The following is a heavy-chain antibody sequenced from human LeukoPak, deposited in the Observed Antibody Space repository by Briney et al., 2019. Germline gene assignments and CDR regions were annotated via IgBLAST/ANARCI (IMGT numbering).Heavy chain of an antibody. CDR1: GGTFSSYA. V-gene: IGHV1-69*01. CDR2: IIPIFGTA. Sequence: GSXXKVSCKASGGTFSSYAISWVRQAPGQGLEWMGGIIPIFGTANYAQKFQGRVTITADESTSTAYMELSSLRSEDTAVYYCARGSPLYSGSYYFDYWGQGTLVTVSS. J-gene: IGHJ4*02. D-gene: IGHD1-26*01. CDR3: ARGSPLYSGSYYFDY.